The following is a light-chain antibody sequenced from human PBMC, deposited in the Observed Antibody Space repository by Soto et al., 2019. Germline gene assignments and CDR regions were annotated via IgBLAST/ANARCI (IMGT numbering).Light chain of an antibody. J-gene: IGKJ5*01. CDR3: QQRSNWPIT. CDR1: QTVSHSSNNKKY. V-gene: IGKV4-1*01. CDR2: AAS. Sequence: DIVMTQSPDSLAVSLGERATINCKSSQTVSHSSNNKKYLAWYQQKGGQAPRLLIYAASTRATGVPDRFSGTGSGTDFALTISSLEPEDFAVYYCQQRSNWPITFGQGTRLEIK.